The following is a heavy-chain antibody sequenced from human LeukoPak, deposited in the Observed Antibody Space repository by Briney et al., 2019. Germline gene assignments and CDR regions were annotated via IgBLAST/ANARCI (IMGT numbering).Heavy chain of an antibody. CDR3: ARGGCSGGSCYSSWFDP. Sequence: ASVKVSCKPSGYSFYDFYIHWVRQAPEHGLEWMGWIDPNSGGRNYAQKFQGRVTMTRDTSSSTAYMVLSSLTSDDPAVYYCARGGCSGGSCYSSWFDPWGQGTLVSVSS. D-gene: IGHD2-15*01. CDR2: IDPNSGGR. J-gene: IGHJ5*02. V-gene: IGHV1-2*02. CDR1: GYSFYDFY.